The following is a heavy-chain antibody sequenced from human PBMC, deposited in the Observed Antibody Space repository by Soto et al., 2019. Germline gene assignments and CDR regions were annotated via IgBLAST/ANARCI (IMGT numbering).Heavy chain of an antibody. D-gene: IGHD2-2*01. CDR3: AKDVRGIVIVPASDY. J-gene: IGHJ4*02. CDR1: GFTFNTYG. V-gene: IGHV3-30*18. Sequence: QVQLVESGGGVVQPGRSLRLSCAASGFTFNTYGMHWVRQAPGKGLEWVAVISYDGSNKYYADSVKGRFTISRDNSKNTLYLHMTSLRAEVTAVYYCAKDVRGIVIVPASDYWGQGTLVTVFS. CDR2: ISYDGSNK.